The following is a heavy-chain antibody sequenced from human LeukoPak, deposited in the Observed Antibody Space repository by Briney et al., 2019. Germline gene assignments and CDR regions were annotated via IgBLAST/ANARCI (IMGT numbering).Heavy chain of an antibody. D-gene: IGHD5-18*01. Sequence: GSLRLSCAASGFTFDDYAMHWVRQAPGKGLEWVSLISGDGGSTYYADSVKGRFTISRDNSKNSLYLQMNSLRTEGTALYYCAKDSGSRGYSYGPGLFDYWGQGTLVTVSS. CDR2: ISGDGGST. CDR3: AKDSGSRGYSYGPGLFDY. V-gene: IGHV3-43*02. CDR1: GFTFDDYA. J-gene: IGHJ4*02.